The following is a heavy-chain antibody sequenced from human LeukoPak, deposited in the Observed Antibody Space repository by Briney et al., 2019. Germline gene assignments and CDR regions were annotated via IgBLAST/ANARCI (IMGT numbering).Heavy chain of an antibody. D-gene: IGHD6-13*01. CDR1: GFTFSSYA. CDR3: ANWIAAAGSFDY. J-gene: IGHJ4*02. CDR2: ISGSGGST. V-gene: IGHV3-23*01. Sequence: GGSLRLSCAASGFTFSSYAMSWVRQAPRKWLEWVSTISGSGGSTYYADSVKGRFTISRDNSKNTLYLQMNSLRAEDTAVYYCANWIAAAGSFDYWGQGTLVTVSS.